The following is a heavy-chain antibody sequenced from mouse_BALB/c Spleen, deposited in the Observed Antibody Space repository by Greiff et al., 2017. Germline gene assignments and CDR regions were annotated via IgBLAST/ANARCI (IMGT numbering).Heavy chain of an antibody. CDR2: ISSGGSYT. J-gene: IGHJ2*01. V-gene: IGHV5-6*01. Sequence: EVHLVESGGDLVKPGGSLKLSCAASGFTFSSYGMSWVRQTPDKRLEWVATISSGGSYTYYPDSVKGRFTISRDNAKNTLYLQMSSLKSEDTAMYYCARRMVTTPYYFDYWGQGTTLTVSS. CDR1: GFTFSSYG. CDR3: ARRMVTTPYYFDY. D-gene: IGHD2-1*01.